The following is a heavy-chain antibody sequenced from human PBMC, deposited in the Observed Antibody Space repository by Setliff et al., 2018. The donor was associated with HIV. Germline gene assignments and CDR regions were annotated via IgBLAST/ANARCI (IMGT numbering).Heavy chain of an antibody. CDR3: ARSDISGTGYFDS. Sequence: SETLSLTCTVSGGSISSGDYYWTWIRQPAGKGLQWIGRIHTNGNTNYNPSLKSRVTMTRDTSTTTVYMELYSLRSEDTAVYHCARSDISGTGYFDSWGRGTLVTVSS. V-gene: IGHV4-61*02. CDR1: GGSISSGDYY. D-gene: IGHD1-20*01. CDR2: IHTNGNT. J-gene: IGHJ4*01.